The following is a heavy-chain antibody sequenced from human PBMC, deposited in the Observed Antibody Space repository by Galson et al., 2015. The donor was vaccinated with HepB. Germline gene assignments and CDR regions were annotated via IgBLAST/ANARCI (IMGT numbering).Heavy chain of an antibody. Sequence: SLRLSCAASGFTFSDHYMDWVRQAPGKGLEWVGRTRNKANSYTTEYAASVKGRFTISRDDSKNSLYLQMNSLKTEDTAVYYCARSLAARPRRVILVDGMDVWGQGTTVTVSS. V-gene: IGHV3-72*01. CDR2: TRNKANSYTT. J-gene: IGHJ6*02. CDR3: ARSLAARPRRVILVDGMDV. D-gene: IGHD6-6*01. CDR1: GFTFSDHY.